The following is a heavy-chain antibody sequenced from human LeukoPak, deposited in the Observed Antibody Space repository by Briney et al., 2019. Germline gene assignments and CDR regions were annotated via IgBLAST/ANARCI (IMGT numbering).Heavy chain of an antibody. D-gene: IGHD6-6*01. CDR2: ISDNGDIT. CDR1: GFTFSSYG. CDR3: ARDCSSPWYIWFDP. J-gene: IGHJ5*02. Sequence: GGSLRLSCAASGFTFSSYGMNWVRQAPGKGLEWISYISDNGDITYYADSVKGRFTISRDNSKNSLYLQMNRLRAEDTAVYYCARDCSSPWYIWFDPWGQGNLVTVSS. V-gene: IGHV3-48*01.